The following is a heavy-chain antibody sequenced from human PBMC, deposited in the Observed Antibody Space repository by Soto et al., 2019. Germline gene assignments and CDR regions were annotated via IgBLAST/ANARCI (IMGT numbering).Heavy chain of an antibody. D-gene: IGHD3-22*01. V-gene: IGHV4-31*03. CDR3: ARAGSYDGSGWANWFDP. J-gene: IGHJ5*02. CDR2: IHYSGNT. Sequence: QVQLQESGPGLVKPSQTLSLTCSVSGGSVNSGGYYWSWIRQHPGKGLEWIGYIHYSGNTYYHPARKSRVTKSLATSQTQFPLKLSSVTAADTAVYYCARAGSYDGSGWANWFDPWGQGTLVTVSS. CDR1: GGSVNSGGYY.